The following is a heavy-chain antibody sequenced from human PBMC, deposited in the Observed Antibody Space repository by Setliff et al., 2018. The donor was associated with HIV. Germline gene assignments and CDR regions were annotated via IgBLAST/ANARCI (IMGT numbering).Heavy chain of an antibody. Sequence: PSETLSLTCTVSGDSMTSGSFYWSWVRQPAGKGLEWIGQVHSTLSTNYNPSLKSRLSISADTSKNQFSLNLRFVTAADTALYYCARRTFGSGRFAPWGQGTPVTVSS. CDR1: GDSMTSGSFY. D-gene: IGHD6-19*01. V-gene: IGHV4-61*09. CDR3: ARRTFGSGRFAP. J-gene: IGHJ5*02. CDR2: VHSTLST.